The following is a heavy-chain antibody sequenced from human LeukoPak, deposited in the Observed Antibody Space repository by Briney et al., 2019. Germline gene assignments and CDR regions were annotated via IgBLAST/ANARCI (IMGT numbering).Heavy chain of an antibody. Sequence: GGSLRLSCAASGLSFSTYSMNWVRQAPGKGLEWVSTISGSGDNTYYADSVKGRFTISRDNSKNTLYLQMNSLRAEDTAVYYCAKDSEDAFDIWGQGTMVTVSS. V-gene: IGHV3-23*01. CDR2: ISGSGDNT. J-gene: IGHJ3*02. D-gene: IGHD1-26*01. CDR1: GLSFSTYS. CDR3: AKDSEDAFDI.